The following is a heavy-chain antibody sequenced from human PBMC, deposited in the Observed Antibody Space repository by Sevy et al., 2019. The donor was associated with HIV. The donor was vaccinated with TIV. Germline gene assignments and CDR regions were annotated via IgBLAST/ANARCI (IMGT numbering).Heavy chain of an antibody. CDR2: ISAYNGNT. V-gene: IGHV1-18*01. CDR3: AIDVEYYYYYGMDV. D-gene: IGHD2-15*01. J-gene: IGHJ6*02. Sequence: ASMKVSCKASGYTFTSYGISWVRQAPGQGLEWMGWISAYNGNTNYAQKLQGRVTMTTDTSTSTAYMELRSLRSDDTAVYYCAIDVEYYYYYGMDVWGQGTTVTVSS. CDR1: GYTFTSYG.